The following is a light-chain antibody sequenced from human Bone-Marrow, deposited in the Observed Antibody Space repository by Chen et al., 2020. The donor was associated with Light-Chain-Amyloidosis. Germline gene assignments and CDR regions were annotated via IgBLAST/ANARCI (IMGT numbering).Light chain of an antibody. Sequence: DIVMTQSPLSLPVTPGEPASISCGSSQSLLHSNGYNYLDWYLQKPGHSPQLLIYLGSNRASGVPDRFSGSGSGTDFTLKISRVAVEDVGVYYCMQALQTPRTFCQGTKVEIQ. CDR3: MQALQTPRT. J-gene: IGKJ1*01. CDR2: LGS. CDR1: QSLLHSNGYNY. V-gene: IGKV2-28*01.